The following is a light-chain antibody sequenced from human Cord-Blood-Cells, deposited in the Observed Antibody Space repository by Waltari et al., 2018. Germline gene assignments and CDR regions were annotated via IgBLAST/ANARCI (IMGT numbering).Light chain of an antibody. J-gene: IGLJ2*01. Sequence: QSALTQPASVSGSPGQSLTISCTVTSSDGGGYNYVSWYQQHPGKAPKLMIYDVSNRPSGVSNRFSGSKSGNTASLTISGLQAEDEADYYCSSYTSSSVVFGGGTKLTVL. CDR2: DVS. CDR1: SSDGGGYNY. V-gene: IGLV2-14*01. CDR3: SSYTSSSVV.